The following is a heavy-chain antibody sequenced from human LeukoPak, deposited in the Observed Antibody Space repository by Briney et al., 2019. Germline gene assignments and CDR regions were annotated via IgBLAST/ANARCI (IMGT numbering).Heavy chain of an antibody. V-gene: IGHV4-59*08. CDR1: GGSFSSYY. CDR2: VYYTGIT. Sequence: SETLSLTCTVSGGSFSSYYWSWIRQPPGKGLEWLGFVYYTGITNYNPSLKDRVTISVDTSRNHFSLTLSSVTAADTAIYYCARHVGVGPYYFDYWGQGTLVTVSS. J-gene: IGHJ4*02. D-gene: IGHD1-26*01. CDR3: ARHVGVGPYYFDY.